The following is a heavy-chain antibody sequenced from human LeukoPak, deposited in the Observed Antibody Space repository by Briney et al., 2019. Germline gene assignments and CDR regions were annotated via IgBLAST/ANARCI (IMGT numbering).Heavy chain of an antibody. V-gene: IGHV3-30*03. CDR1: GFTFSSYG. D-gene: IGHD6-6*01. Sequence: GGSLRLSCAASGFTFSSYGMHWVRQAPGEGLEWVAVISYDGSNKYYADSVKGRFTISRDNSKNTLYLQMNSLRAEDTAVYYCARGGASSIAARPGMDYWGQGTLVTVSS. CDR2: ISYDGSNK. J-gene: IGHJ4*02. CDR3: ARGGASSIAARPGMDY.